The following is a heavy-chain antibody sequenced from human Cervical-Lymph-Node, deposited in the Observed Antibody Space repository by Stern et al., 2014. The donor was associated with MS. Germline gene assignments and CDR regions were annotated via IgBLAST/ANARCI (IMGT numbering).Heavy chain of an antibody. CDR1: GYAFSNYW. V-gene: IGHV5-51*01. Sequence: VQLVQSGAEVKKPGESLKISCKGSGYAFSNYWIGWVRQRPGKGMGWRGIIYPGDSDPRYTPSFQGQVTISADRSINTAFLQWDSLKASDTAMYYCSRHGVGATILDYWGQGTPVTVSS. J-gene: IGHJ4*02. CDR2: IYPGDSDP. D-gene: IGHD5-24*01. CDR3: SRHGVGATILDY.